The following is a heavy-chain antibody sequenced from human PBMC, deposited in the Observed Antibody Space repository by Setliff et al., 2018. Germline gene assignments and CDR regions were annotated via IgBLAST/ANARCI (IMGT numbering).Heavy chain of an antibody. J-gene: IGHJ4*02. D-gene: IGHD2-21*01. V-gene: IGHV3-7*01. CDR3: SSYLVS. CDR1: GYDFPIYF. CDR2: IKEDGSQR. Sequence: GESLKISCKTSGYDFPIYFIAWVRQMPGKGLEWVANIKEDGSQRNYVDAVRGRFTVSRDNARNLLYLQMNSLRVDDTAVYYCSSYLVSWGQGALVTVSS.